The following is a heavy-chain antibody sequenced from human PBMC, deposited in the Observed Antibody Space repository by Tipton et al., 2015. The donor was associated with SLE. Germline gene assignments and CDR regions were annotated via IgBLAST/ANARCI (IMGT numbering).Heavy chain of an antibody. V-gene: IGHV4-39*07. CDR1: GGSIRSSSYF. J-gene: IGHJ4*02. Sequence: TLSLTCTVSGGSIRSSSYFWGWIRQTPGKGLEWIGSIYYSGTTYYNPSLESRVTMSIDTSKNQFSLKLSSVTAADTAVYYCAKDSGTYYFNFWGQGVLVNVSS. D-gene: IGHD1-26*01. CDR3: AKDSGTYYFNF. CDR2: IYYSGTT.